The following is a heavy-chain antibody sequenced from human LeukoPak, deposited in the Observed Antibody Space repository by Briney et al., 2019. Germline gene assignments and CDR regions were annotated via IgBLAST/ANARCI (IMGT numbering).Heavy chain of an antibody. J-gene: IGHJ4*02. CDR2: INPNSGGT. CDR3: ARDSGGLAALDY. D-gene: IGHD6-19*01. Sequence: GASVKVSCKASGYTFTGYYMHWVRQAPGQGLGWMGWINPNSGGTNYAQKFQGRVTMTRDTSISTAYMELSRLRSDDTAVYYCARDSGGLAALDYWGQGTLVTVSS. CDR1: GYTFTGYY. V-gene: IGHV1-2*02.